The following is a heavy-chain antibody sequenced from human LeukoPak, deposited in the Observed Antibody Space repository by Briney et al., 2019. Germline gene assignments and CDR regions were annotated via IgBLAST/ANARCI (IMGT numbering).Heavy chain of an antibody. CDR3: AKPVAVAGHAFDI. CDR1: GFTFSSYA. Sequence: GGSLRLSCAASGFTFSSYAMHWVRQAPGKGLEYVSAISSNGGSTYYANSVKGRFTISRDNSKNTLYLQMNSLRAEDTAVYYCAKPVAVAGHAFDIWGQGTMVTVSS. D-gene: IGHD6-19*01. CDR2: ISSNGGST. J-gene: IGHJ3*02. V-gene: IGHV3-64*01.